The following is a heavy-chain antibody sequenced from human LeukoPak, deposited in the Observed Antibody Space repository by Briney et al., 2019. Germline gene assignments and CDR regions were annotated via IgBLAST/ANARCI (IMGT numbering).Heavy chain of an antibody. CDR2: IYYSGST. J-gene: IGHJ5*02. V-gene: IGHV4-59*01. D-gene: IGHD1-26*01. Sequence: SETLSLTCTVSGGSIDSYYWSWIRQPPGKGLEWIGYIYYSGSTNYNPSLKSRVTISVDTSKNQFSLKLSSVTAADTAVYYCVRVGSSGSPFDHWGQGTLVTVSS. CDR3: VRVGSSGSPFDH. CDR1: GGSIDSYY.